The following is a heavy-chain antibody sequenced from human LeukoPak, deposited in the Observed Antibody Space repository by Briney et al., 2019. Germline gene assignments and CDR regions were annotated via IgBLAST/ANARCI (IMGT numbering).Heavy chain of an antibody. CDR3: ARIAIGKCSGDTCQNWFHP. D-gene: IGHD2-15*01. Sequence: GGSLRLSCAASGFIVSSSYMSWVRQAPGKGLEWVSIIYSGGRTFYADSVKGRFTISRDNSKNTVYLQMNSLRPEDTAVYYCARIAIGKCSGDTCQNWFHPWGQGTLVTVSS. CDR2: IYSGGRT. J-gene: IGHJ5*02. CDR1: GFIVSSSY. V-gene: IGHV3-66*02.